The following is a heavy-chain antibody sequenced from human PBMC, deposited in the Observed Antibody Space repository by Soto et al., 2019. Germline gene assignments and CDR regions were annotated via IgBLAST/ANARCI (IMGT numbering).Heavy chain of an antibody. D-gene: IGHD3-3*01. V-gene: IGHV1-69*01. CDR3: ARGAIFGVVTTNWFDP. CDR2: IIPIFGTA. CDR1: GGTFSSYA. Sequence: QVQLVQSGAEVKKPGSSVKVSCKASGGTFSSYAISWVRQAPGQGLAWMGGIIPIFGTANYAQKFQGRVTITADESTSTAYMELSSLGSEYTAVYYCARGAIFGVVTTNWFDPWGQGTLVTVSS. J-gene: IGHJ5*02.